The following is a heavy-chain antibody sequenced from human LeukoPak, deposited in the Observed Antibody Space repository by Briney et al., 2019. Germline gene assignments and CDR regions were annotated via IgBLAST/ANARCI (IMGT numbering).Heavy chain of an antibody. J-gene: IGHJ4*02. CDR1: GYAFTTYH. D-gene: IGHD4-17*01. CDR2: MNPYNGDR. V-gene: IGHV1-8*03. Sequence: ASVKVSCTTSGYAFTTYHINWVRQATGQGLEWLGWMNPYNGDRGYAQKFQGRLSITSDTSISTAYMELSSLKSDDTAVYFCARTTSLTASGYDCWGQGTLVTVSS. CDR3: ARTTSLTASGYDC.